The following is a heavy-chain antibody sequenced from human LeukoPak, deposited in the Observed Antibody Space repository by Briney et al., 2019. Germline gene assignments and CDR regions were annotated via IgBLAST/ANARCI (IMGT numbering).Heavy chain of an antibody. Sequence: PGGSLRLSCAASGFTFSSYAMSWVRQAPGKGLEWVSAISGSGGSTYYADSVKGRFTISRDNSKNTLYLQMNSLKTEDTAVYYCTTKGYSYGPVVYYFDYWGQGTLVTVSS. CDR1: GFTFSSYA. CDR3: TTKGYSYGPVVYYFDY. D-gene: IGHD5-18*01. CDR2: ISGSGGST. V-gene: IGHV3-23*01. J-gene: IGHJ4*02.